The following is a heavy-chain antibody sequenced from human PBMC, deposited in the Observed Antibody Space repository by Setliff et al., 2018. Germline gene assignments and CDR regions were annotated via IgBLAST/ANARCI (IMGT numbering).Heavy chain of an antibody. V-gene: IGHV3-74*01. CDR1: GFTFSSYW. CDR2: INSDGSST. D-gene: IGHD2-15*01. J-gene: IGHJ4*02. Sequence: PGGSLRLSCAASGFTFSSYWMHWVRQAQGKGLVWVSRINSDGSSTSYADSVKGRFTISRDNSKNTLYLQMKSLRAEETAIYYCAKIWGAYCTGNRCHSDPPHWDNWGQGTLVTVSS. CDR3: AKIWGAYCTGNRCHSDPPHWDN.